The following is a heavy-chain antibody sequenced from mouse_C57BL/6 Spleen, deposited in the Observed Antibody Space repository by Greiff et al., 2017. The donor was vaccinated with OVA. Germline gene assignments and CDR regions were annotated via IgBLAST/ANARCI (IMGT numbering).Heavy chain of an antibody. D-gene: IGHD4-1*01. V-gene: IGHV5-6*01. CDR1: GFTFSSYG. CDR2: ISSGGSYT. CDR3: ARETGTAY. J-gene: IGHJ3*01. Sequence: EVQVVESGGDLVKPGGSLKLSCAASGFTFSSYGMSWVRQTPDKRLEWVATISSGGSYTYYPDSVKGRFTISRDNAKNTLYLQMSSLKSEDTAMYYCARETGTAYWGQGTLVTVSA.